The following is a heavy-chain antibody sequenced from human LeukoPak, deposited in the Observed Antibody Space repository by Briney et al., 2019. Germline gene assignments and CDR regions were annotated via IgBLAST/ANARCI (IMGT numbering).Heavy chain of an antibody. CDR3: AREASGSYPGLGYFDY. CDR2: ISSSSSTI. J-gene: IGHJ4*02. V-gene: IGHV3-48*01. D-gene: IGHD1-26*01. CDR1: GFTFSSYS. Sequence: GSLRLSCAASGFTFSSYSMNWVRQAPGKGLEWVSYISSSSSTIYYADSVKGRFTISRDNAKNSLYLQMNSLRAEDTAVYYCAREASGSYPGLGYFDYWGQGTLVTVSS.